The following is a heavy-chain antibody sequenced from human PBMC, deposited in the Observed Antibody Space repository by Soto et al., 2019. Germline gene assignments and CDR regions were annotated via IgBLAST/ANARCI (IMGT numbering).Heavy chain of an antibody. CDR3: ARVRYDRSGFDH. Sequence: QVQLEESGGGVVQPGRSLRLSCEASGFTFNTYSMHWVRQPPGKGLEWIGEISHSGITNYNPSLKSRVTISGDKSKNQLSLKLTSVTAADTAVYYCARVRYDRSGFDHWGQGTLVSVSS. V-gene: IGHV4-4*02. CDR2: ISHSGIT. D-gene: IGHD3-22*01. CDR1: GFTFNTYSM. J-gene: IGHJ4*02.